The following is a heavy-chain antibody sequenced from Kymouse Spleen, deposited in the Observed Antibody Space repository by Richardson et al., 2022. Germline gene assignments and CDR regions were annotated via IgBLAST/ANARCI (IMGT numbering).Heavy chain of an antibody. D-gene: IGHD6-19*01. CDR1: GFTFSSYG. CDR3: ARGAVAAYVFDY. V-gene: IGHV3-33*01. CDR2: IWYDGSNK. Sequence: QVQLVESGGGVVQPGRSLRLSCAASGFTFSSYGMHWVRQAPGKGLEWVAVIWYDGSNKYYADSVKGRFTISRDNSKNTLYLQMNSLRAEDTAVYYCARGAVAAYVFDYWGQGTLVTVSS. J-gene: IGHJ4*02.